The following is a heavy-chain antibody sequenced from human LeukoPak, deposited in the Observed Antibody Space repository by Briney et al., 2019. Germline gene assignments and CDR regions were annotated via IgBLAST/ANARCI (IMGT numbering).Heavy chain of an antibody. CDR1: GLTFSTYA. Sequence: GGSLRLSCAASGLTFSTYAMIWVRQAPGKGLEWVAIISDSGGNTYYADSVKGRFTISRDNSKNTLYLQMNSLRAEDTAVYYCARWSAGWYRYSWYNFDYWGQGTLVTVSS. CDR2: ISDSGGNT. J-gene: IGHJ4*02. D-gene: IGHD6-13*01. V-gene: IGHV3-23*01. CDR3: ARWSAGWYRYSWYNFDY.